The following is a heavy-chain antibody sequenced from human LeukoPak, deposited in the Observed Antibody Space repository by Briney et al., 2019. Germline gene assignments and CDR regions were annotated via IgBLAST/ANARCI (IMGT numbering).Heavy chain of an antibody. CDR1: GFTFISYS. D-gene: IGHD2-8*02. V-gene: IGHV3-21*01. J-gene: IGHJ4*02. CDR3: ARDWSSYFDY. Sequence: GGSLRLSCAASGFTFISYSINWVRQAPGKGLEWVSSISASSSYIYYADPVKGRFTISRDNAKNSLYLQMSSLRAEDTAVYYCARDWSSYFDYWGQGTLVTVSS. CDR2: ISASSSYI.